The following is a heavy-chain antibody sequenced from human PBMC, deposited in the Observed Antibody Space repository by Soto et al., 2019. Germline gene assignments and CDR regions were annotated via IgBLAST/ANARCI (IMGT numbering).Heavy chain of an antibody. V-gene: IGHV1-18*04. CDR2: LSAYNGNT. CDR3: TRSRTPYTIFGVVYWSGP. Sequence: ASVKVSCKASGYTFTSYGISWVRPAPGQGREWMVWLSAYNGNTNYAQKLQGRVTMTTDTSTSKAYMELRSLRSDDTAVYYRTRSRTPYTIFGVVYWSGPGGQGTLVTVSS. CDR1: GYTFTSYG. D-gene: IGHD3-3*01. J-gene: IGHJ5*02.